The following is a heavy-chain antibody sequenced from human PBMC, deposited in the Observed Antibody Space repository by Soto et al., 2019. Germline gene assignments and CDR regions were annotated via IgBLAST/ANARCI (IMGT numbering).Heavy chain of an antibody. CDR3: AREVSCGWLDY. CDR1: GYTFTSYD. V-gene: IGHV1-8*01. D-gene: IGHD6-19*01. Sequence: QVQLVQSGAEVKKPGASVKVSCKASGYTFTSYDINWGRQATGQGREWMGWMNPNSGNTGYAQKYQGRVTMTRNTSITTAYMELSGLRSEDRAVYDAAREVSCGWLDYWGQGTMVTVSS. J-gene: IGHJ4*02. CDR2: MNPNSGNT.